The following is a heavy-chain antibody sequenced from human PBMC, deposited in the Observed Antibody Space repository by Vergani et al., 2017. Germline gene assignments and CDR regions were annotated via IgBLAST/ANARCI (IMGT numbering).Heavy chain of an antibody. V-gene: IGHV3-9*01. CDR3: TKGRVYDHDCAGHGYDPYTGCDL. D-gene: IGHD5-12*01. J-gene: IGHJ3*01. CDR2: ISWNSGAV. CDR1: GITFWKFG. Sequence: EVDLVESGGGLAQPGGSLRLSCEASGITFWKFGMHWVRQGPGKGLEWVSGISWNSGAVDYADSVRGRFTISRDNAKNSLFLEMNSLRFEDTAVYFCTKGRVYDHDCAGHGYDPYTGCDLWGQGTLVTVSS.